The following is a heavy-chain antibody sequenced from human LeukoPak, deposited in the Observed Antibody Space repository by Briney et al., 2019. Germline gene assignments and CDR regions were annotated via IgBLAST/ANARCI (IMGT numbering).Heavy chain of an antibody. J-gene: IGHJ4*02. V-gene: IGHV4-4*07. CDR3: ARGIADPYSFDS. D-gene: IGHD6-13*01. CDR2: IYSTGST. CDR1: GGSINFYY. Sequence: SETLSLACTVSGGSINFYYWSWIRQPAGKGLEWIGRIYSTGSTNYSPSLKSRVTMSVGKSKNQFSLNLSSVTAADTAVYYCARGIADPYSFDSWGQGTLVTVSS.